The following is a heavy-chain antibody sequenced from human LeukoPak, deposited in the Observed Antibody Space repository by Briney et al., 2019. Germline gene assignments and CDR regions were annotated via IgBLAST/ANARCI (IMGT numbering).Heavy chain of an antibody. CDR3: ASDGYGDYG. CDR2: ISYDGSNK. D-gene: IGHD4-17*01. CDR1: GFTFSSYG. J-gene: IGHJ4*02. V-gene: IGHV3-30*03. Sequence: GGSLRLSCAASGFTFSSYGMRWVRQAPGKGLEWVAVISYDGSNKYYADSVKGRFTISRDNSKNTLYLQMNSLRAEDTAVYYCASDGYGDYGWGQGTLVTVSS.